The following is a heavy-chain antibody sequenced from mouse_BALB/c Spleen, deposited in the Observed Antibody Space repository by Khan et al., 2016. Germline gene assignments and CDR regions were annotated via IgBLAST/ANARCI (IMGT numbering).Heavy chain of an antibody. CDR3: ARTAAK. Sequence: VQLQQSGAELVKSGATVKLSCTASGLNIKDTYMHWLKQWPEQGLEWIGKMDPLNGTTKYDPQFQGKATITADTSSNTAYLHVRHLTTQDTAVYYLARTAAKWAQGTTLTVSS. J-gene: IGHJ2*01. CDR1: GLNIKDTY. V-gene: IGHV14-3*02. CDR2: MDPLNGTT.